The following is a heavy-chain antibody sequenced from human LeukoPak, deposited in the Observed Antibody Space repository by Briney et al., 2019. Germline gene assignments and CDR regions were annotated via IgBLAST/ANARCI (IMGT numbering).Heavy chain of an antibody. J-gene: IGHJ4*02. Sequence: GASVRVSCKSSGGTFSSYAISWVRQAPGQGLEWMGGIIPIFGTANYAQKFQGRVTITADESTSTAYMELSSLRSEDTAVYYCATGGDSSGWYIIDYWGQGTLVTVSS. CDR2: IIPIFGTA. CDR1: GGTFSSYA. V-gene: IGHV1-69*13. CDR3: ATGGDSSGWYIIDY. D-gene: IGHD6-19*01.